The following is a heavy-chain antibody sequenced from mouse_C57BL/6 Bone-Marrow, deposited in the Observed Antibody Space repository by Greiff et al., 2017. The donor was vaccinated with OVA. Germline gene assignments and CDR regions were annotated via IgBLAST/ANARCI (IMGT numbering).Heavy chain of an antibody. CDR2: IYPRSGNT. CDR1: GYTFTSYG. CDR3: ARSPTND. Sequence: QVQLQQSGAELARPGASVKLSCKASGYTFTSYGISWVKQRTGQGLEWIGEIYPRSGNTYYNEKFKGKATFTADTSSNTAYMQLSSLTTEDSAIYYCARSPTNDWGQGTTLTVSS. D-gene: IGHD2-10*01. V-gene: IGHV1-81*01. J-gene: IGHJ2*01.